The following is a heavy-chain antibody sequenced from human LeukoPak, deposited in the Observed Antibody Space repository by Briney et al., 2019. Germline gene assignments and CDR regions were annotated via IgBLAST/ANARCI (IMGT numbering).Heavy chain of an antibody. J-gene: IGHJ4*02. CDR1: GFSFSSYG. V-gene: IGHV3-33*01. Sequence: GGSLRLSCAASGFSFSSYGMHWVRQAPGKGLEWVAVIWHDGSNKYYADSVKGRFTISRDNSKNTLYLQMNSLRAEDTAVYYCARDKHYDGSSSNPPFDYWGQGTLVTVSS. CDR3: ARDKHYDGSSSNPPFDY. CDR2: IWHDGSNK. D-gene: IGHD3-22*01.